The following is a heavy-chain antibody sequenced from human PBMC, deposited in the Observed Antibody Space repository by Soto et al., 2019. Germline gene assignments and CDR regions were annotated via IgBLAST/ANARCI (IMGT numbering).Heavy chain of an antibody. CDR2: INPKSGGT. CDR1: VYTFTGYY. D-gene: IGHD3-16*01. V-gene: IGHV1-2*02. Sequence: GASVKVSCTSSVYTFTGYYLHWVRQAPGQGLEWMGWINPKSGGTKYAQNFQGRGTMTRDTSISTAYMDLSRLRSDDTAVDYCARMSSPTDPNYSYTRDYYNCFDPWGQGTLVTVSS. CDR3: ARMSSPTDPNYSYTRDYYNCFDP. J-gene: IGHJ5*02.